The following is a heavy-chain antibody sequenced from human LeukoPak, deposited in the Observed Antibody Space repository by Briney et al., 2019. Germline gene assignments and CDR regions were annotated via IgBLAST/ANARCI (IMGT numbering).Heavy chain of an antibody. D-gene: IGHD1-7*01. CDR2: ISGSGGST. CDR3: AKRSYLELRPFDY. CDR1: GFTFSSYA. V-gene: IGHV3-23*01. Sequence: PGGSLSLSCAASGFTFSSYAMSWVRQAPGKGLEWVSAISGSGGSTYYADSVKGRFTISRDNSKNTLYLQMNSLRAEDTAVYYCAKRSYLELRPFDYWGQGTLVTVSS. J-gene: IGHJ4*02.